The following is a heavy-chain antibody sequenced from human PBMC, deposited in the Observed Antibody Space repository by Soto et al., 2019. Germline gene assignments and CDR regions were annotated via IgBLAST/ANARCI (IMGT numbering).Heavy chain of an antibody. J-gene: IGHJ4*02. D-gene: IGHD3-9*01. CDR3: ARVRYFDWLSEFDY. V-gene: IGHV4-39*02. CDR2: IYYSGST. CDR1: GGSISSSSYY. Sequence: QLQLQESGPGLVKPSETLSLTCTVSGGSISSSSYYWGWIRQPPGKGLEWIGSIYYSGSTYYNPSLKSRVTISVDTSKNHFSLKLSSVTAADTAVYYCARVRYFDWLSEFDYWGQGTLVTVSS.